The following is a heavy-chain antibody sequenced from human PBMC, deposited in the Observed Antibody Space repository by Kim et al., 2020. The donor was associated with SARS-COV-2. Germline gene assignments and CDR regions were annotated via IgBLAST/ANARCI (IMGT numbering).Heavy chain of an antibody. V-gene: IGHV3-30*18. D-gene: IGHD5-18*01. J-gene: IGHJ4*02. CDR2: LSDDGSNK. CDR1: GFTFSTYA. CDR3: AKGAFSYGTIDY. Sequence: SLLLSCAASGFTFSTYAMHWVRQAPGKRLEWVAVLSDDGSNKYYADSVKGRFTISRDNSKNTLYLQMNSLRAEDTSLYYCAKGAFSYGTIDYWGQGTLVTVSS.